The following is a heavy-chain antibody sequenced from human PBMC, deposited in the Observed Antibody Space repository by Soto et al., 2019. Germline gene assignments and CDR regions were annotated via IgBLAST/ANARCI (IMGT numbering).Heavy chain of an antibody. J-gene: IGHJ5*02. Sequence: LEILCLPSTVLCVSISNFYWRWILQPPGKGLEWIGYIYYSGSTNYNPSLKSRVTISVDTSKNQFSLKLSSVTAADTAVYYCARQNDYYDSTNWFDPWGQGTLVTVPS. V-gene: IGHV4-59*01. CDR3: ARQNDYYDSTNWFDP. D-gene: IGHD3-22*01. CDR1: CVSISNFY. CDR2: IYYSGST.